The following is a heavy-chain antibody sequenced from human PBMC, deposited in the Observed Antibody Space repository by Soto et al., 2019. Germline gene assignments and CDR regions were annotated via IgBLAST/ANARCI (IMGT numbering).Heavy chain of an antibody. CDR2: IGTAGDT. CDR3: ARDLLQRLEPTGGDYYYGIDV. J-gene: IGHJ6*02. D-gene: IGHD1-1*01. Sequence: QAGGSLRLSCAASGFTFSSYDMHWVRQATGKGLEWVSAIGTAGDTYYPGSVKGRFTISRENAKNSLYLQMNSLRAGDTAVYYCARDLLQRLEPTGGDYYYGIDVWGQGTTVTVSS. CDR1: GFTFSSYD. V-gene: IGHV3-13*01.